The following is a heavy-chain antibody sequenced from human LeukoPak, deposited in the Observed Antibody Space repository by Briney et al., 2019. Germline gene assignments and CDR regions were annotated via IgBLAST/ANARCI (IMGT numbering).Heavy chain of an antibody. Sequence: QAGGSLRLSCAASGFTFSDYAMSWVRQAPGKGLEWLSVISGGSSGSTYYADSVTGRFTVSRDNSKNTVDLQMNNLRVDDTAIYYCAKDHANTPVVTNWGQGILVTVSS. J-gene: IGHJ4*02. D-gene: IGHD2-21*02. CDR3: AKDHANTPVVTN. V-gene: IGHV3-23*01. CDR2: ISGGSSGST. CDR1: GFTFSDYA.